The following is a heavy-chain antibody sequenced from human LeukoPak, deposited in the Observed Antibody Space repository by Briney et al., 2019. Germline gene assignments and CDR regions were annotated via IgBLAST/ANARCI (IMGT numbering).Heavy chain of an antibody. J-gene: IGHJ5*02. D-gene: IGHD6-19*01. V-gene: IGHV5-51*01. Sequence: GEALKISCQGSGYSFTSYWIGWVRQLPAKGLEWMGIIYPGDSDTRYSPSFQGQVTISADKSISTAYLQWSSLKASDTAMYYCARAHKQWLVQWFDPWGQGTLVTVSS. CDR3: ARAHKQWLVQWFDP. CDR2: IYPGDSDT. CDR1: GYSFTSYW.